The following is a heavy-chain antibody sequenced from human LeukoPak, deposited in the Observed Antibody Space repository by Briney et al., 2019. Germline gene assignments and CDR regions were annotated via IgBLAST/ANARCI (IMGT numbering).Heavy chain of an antibody. J-gene: IGHJ4*02. Sequence: SETLSLTCAVYGGSFSGYYWSWIRQPPGEGLEWVGGINLSGSTNYNASLKSRVTISVDTSKNQFSLKLSSVTAADTAVYYCARGCFDYYDSSGYYYYFDYWGQGTLVTVSS. CDR2: INLSGST. CDR3: ARGCFDYYDSSGYYYYFDY. CDR1: GGSFSGYY. D-gene: IGHD3-22*01. V-gene: IGHV4-34*01.